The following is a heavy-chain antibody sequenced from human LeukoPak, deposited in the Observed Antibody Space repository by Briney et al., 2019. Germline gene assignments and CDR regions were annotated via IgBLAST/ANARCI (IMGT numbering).Heavy chain of an antibody. J-gene: IGHJ5*02. V-gene: IGHV4-61*02. Sequence: SETLSLTCTVSGGSISSGSYYWSRIRQPAGKGLEWIGRIYTSGSTNYNPSLKSRVTISVDTSKNQFSLKLSSVTAADTAVYYCAREDVVPAANNWFDPWGQGTLVTVSS. CDR2: IYTSGST. CDR1: GGSISSGSYY. D-gene: IGHD2-2*01. CDR3: AREDVVPAANNWFDP.